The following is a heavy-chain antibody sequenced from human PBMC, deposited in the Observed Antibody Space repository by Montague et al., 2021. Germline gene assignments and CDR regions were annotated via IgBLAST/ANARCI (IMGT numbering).Heavy chain of an antibody. D-gene: IGHD4-11*01. CDR2: ITHNGRT. J-gene: IGHJ4*02. CDR3: ARRPRITVTGRFDL. V-gene: IGHV4-34*01. CDR1: GGSFTDYY. Sequence: SETLSLTCAVSGGSFTDYYWSWIRQSPGQGLEWIGDITHNGRTNSNPSLKSRVTLSVDTSKSHFSLNLTSVTAADTAVYFCARRPRITVTGRFDLWGEGTLVTVSS.